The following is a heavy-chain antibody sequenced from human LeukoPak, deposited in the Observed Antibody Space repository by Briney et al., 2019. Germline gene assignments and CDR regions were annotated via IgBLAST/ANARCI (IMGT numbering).Heavy chain of an antibody. V-gene: IGHV3-21*01. D-gene: IGHD3-22*01. CDR3: VKGPNYYDSSGYIWDAFDI. CDR1: ELPFSTYW. J-gene: IGHJ3*02. Sequence: PGGSLRLSCVASELPFSTYWMTWVRQAPGKGLEWVSSISSSSSYIYYADSVKGRFTISRDNAKNSLYLQMNSLRAEDTAVYYCVKGPNYYDSSGYIWDAFDIWGQGTMVTVSS. CDR2: ISSSSSYI.